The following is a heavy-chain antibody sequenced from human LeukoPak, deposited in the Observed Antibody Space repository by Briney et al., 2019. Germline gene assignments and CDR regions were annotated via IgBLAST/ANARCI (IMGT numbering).Heavy chain of an antibody. V-gene: IGHV3-11*01. CDR1: GFTFSDYY. D-gene: IGHD6-19*01. CDR2: ISSSGSTI. CDR3: AKDGEQWLVTRLDY. Sequence: PGGSLRLSCAASGFTFSDYYMSWIRQAPGKGLEWVSYISSSGSTIYYADSVKGRFTISRDNAKNTLYLQMNSLRAEDTAVYYCAKDGEQWLVTRLDYWGQGTLVTVSS. J-gene: IGHJ4*02.